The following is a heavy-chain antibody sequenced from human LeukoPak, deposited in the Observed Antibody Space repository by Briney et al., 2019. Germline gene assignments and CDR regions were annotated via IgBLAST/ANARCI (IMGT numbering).Heavy chain of an antibody. CDR1: GGSFSGYY. V-gene: IGHV4-34*01. Sequence: SETLSLTCAVYGGSFSGYYWSWIRQPPGKGLEWIGEINHSGSTNYNPSLKSRVTISVDTSKNQFSLKLSSVTAADTAVYYCARVPSNWGFDYWGQGTLVTVSS. CDR2: INHSGST. CDR3: ARVPSNWGFDY. D-gene: IGHD7-27*01. J-gene: IGHJ4*02.